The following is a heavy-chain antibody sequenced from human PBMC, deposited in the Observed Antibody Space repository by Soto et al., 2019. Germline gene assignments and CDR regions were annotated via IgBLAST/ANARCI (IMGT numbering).Heavy chain of an antibody. Sequence: EVQLVESGGGLVKPGGSLRLSCAASGFTVSSHYMSWVRQGPGKGLEWVSVIYRGGGTFYADSVKGRFTISRDNSKNTVFLQMNSLRAEDTAVYYCASTRDSGTSYYFDYWGQGTLVTVSS. D-gene: IGHD1-26*01. CDR3: ASTRDSGTSYYFDY. CDR2: IYRGGGT. J-gene: IGHJ4*02. V-gene: IGHV3-66*01. CDR1: GFTVSSHY.